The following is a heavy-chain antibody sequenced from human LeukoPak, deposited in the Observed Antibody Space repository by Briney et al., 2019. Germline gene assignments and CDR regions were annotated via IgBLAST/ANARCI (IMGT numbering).Heavy chain of an antibody. CDR1: GFTFSSYA. D-gene: IGHD5-24*01. CDR3: AKDFVRAIEMATIRPLGAFDI. Sequence: PPGGSLRLSCAASGFTFSSYAMSWVRQAPGKGLEWVSAISGSGGSTYYADSVKGRFTISRDNSKNTLYLQMNSLRAEDTAVYYCAKDFVRAIEMATIRPLGAFDIWGQGTMVTVSS. V-gene: IGHV3-23*01. J-gene: IGHJ3*02. CDR2: ISGSGGST.